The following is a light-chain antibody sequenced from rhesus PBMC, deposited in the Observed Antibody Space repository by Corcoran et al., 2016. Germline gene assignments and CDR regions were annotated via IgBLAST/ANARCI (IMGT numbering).Light chain of an antibody. CDR2: SAY. CDR1: ESVGSY. V-gene: IGKV3-40*03. Sequence: EIVMTQSPATLSLSPGETATLSCRASESVGSYLAWYQQKPGQAPKLLVHSAYFRATGIPDRFSGSRSRTEFTLTISSLEPEDVGVYHCQQYNDLLLTFGGGTKVELK. J-gene: IGKJ4*01. CDR3: QQYNDLLLT.